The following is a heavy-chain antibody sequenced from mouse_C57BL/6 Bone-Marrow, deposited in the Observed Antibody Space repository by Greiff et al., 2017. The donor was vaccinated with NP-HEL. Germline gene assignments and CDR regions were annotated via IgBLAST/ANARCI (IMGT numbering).Heavy chain of an antibody. D-gene: IGHD1-1*01. V-gene: IGHV1-7*01. J-gene: IGHJ2*01. CDR3: QVHLTTVDY. CDR1: GYTFTSYW. CDR2: INPSSGSP. Sequence: QVQLKESGAELAKPGASVKLSCKASGYTFTSYWMHWVKQRPGQGLEWIGYINPSSGSPKYNQKFKDKATLTAYKSSSTAYMQLSSLTYEDSAVYYCQVHLTTVDYWGQGTTLTVSS.